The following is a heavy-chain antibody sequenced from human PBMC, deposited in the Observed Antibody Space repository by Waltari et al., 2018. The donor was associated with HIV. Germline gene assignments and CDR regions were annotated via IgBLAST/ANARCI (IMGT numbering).Heavy chain of an antibody. CDR1: GFTVNNNY. CDR3: AKEILELPNHYYGLDV. CDR2: LHSEGTT. J-gene: IGHJ6*02. D-gene: IGHD2-15*01. Sequence: ELQLAESGGDMVQPGGSLRLSCVASGFTVNNNYMNWVRQAPGKGPKGVAILHSEGTTSYAESVRGRFTISRDTPKNTLYLHMTTLGVEDTAVYFCAKEILELPNHYYGLDVWGQGTTVIVSS. V-gene: IGHV3-53*01.